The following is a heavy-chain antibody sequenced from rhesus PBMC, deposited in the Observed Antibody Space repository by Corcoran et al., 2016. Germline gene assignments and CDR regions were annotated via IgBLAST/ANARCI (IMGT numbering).Heavy chain of an antibody. CDR2: IFGGSVST. D-gene: IGHD6S26*01. V-gene: IGHV4-127*01. J-gene: IGHJ1*01. CDR1: GYSISSGYG. CDR3: LGSGWSGF. Sequence: QVQLQESGPGLVKPSETLSLTCAVSGYSISSGYGWGWIRQPPGKGLEWIGHIFGGSVSTTSSPTLKSRVAVSKDPSKHQFSLGLTTVTAADTAVYSCLGSGWSGFWGQGVLVTVSS.